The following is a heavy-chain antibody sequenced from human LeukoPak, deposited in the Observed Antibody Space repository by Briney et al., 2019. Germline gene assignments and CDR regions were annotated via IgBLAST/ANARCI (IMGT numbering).Heavy chain of an antibody. Sequence: GGSLRLSCAASGFTFSSYWMSWVRQAPGKGLEWVANIKQDGSDKYYVSSVKGRFTISRDNAKNSLYLQMNSLRAEDTAVYHCARGFYNSGLSLSAYDIWGQGTMVTVSS. D-gene: IGHD2/OR15-2a*01. CDR3: ARGFYNSGLSLSAYDI. CDR1: GFTFSSYW. V-gene: IGHV3-7*03. CDR2: IKQDGSDK. J-gene: IGHJ3*02.